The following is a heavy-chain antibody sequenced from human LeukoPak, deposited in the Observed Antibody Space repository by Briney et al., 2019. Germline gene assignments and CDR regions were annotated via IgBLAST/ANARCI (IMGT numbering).Heavy chain of an antibody. CDR2: ISYDGSNK. D-gene: IGHD3-16*02. Sequence: GGSLRLSCAASGFTFSSYAMHWVRQAPGKGLEWVAVISYDGSNKYYADSVKGRFTIFRDNAKNSLYLQMNSLRAEDTAVYYCARDGEGFDYVWGTYRWDYDSWGQGTLVTVSS. J-gene: IGHJ4*02. V-gene: IGHV3-30-3*01. CDR1: GFTFSSYA. CDR3: ARDGEGFDYVWGTYRWDYDS.